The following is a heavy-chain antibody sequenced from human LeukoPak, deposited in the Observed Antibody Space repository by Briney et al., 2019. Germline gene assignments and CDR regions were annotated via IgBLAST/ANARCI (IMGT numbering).Heavy chain of an antibody. CDR2: IYNSGST. V-gene: IGHV4-31*11. D-gene: IGHD4-23*01. Sequence: PSQTLSLTCAVSGDSISSGGNYWIWIRHYPGKGLVWIGYIYNSGSTYYNPSLQSRVTNSGDTSKNQFSLKLSSVTAADTAVFYCAKVVGTVVTNWGQGTLVTVPS. CDR1: GDSISSGGNY. J-gene: IGHJ4*02. CDR3: AKVVGTVVTN.